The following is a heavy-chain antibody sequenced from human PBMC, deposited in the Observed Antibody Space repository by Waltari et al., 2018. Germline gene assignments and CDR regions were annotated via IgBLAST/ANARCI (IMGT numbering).Heavy chain of an antibody. V-gene: IGHV4-38-2*01. CDR1: GYSISSGYY. D-gene: IGHD2-15*01. CDR2: IYHSGST. Sequence: QVQLQESGPGLVKPSETLSRTCAVSGYSISSGYYWGWLRPPPGKGLEWIGSIYHSGSTYYNPSLKSRVTISVDTSKNQFPLKLSSVTAADTAVYYCARFSARGKVRTSWFDPWGQGTLVTVSS. CDR3: ARFSARGKVRTSWFDP. J-gene: IGHJ5*02.